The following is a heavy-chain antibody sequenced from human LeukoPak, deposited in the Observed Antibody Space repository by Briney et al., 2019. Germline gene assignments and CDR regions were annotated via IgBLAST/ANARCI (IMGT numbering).Heavy chain of an antibody. CDR3: ARGYYYDSSGYYTPVYYFDY. CDR1: GGTFSSYA. CDR2: IIPIFGTA. J-gene: IGHJ4*02. D-gene: IGHD3-22*01. Sequence: SVKASCKASGGTFSSYAISWVRQAPGQGLEWMGRIIPIFGTANYAQKFQGRVTITTDESTSTAYMELSSLRSEDTAVYYCARGYYYDSSGYYTPVYYFDYWGQGTLVTVSS. V-gene: IGHV1-69*05.